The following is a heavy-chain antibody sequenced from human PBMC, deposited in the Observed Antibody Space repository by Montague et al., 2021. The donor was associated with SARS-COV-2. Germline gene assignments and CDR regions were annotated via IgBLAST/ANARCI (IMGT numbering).Heavy chain of an antibody. J-gene: IGHJ4*02. Sequence: SETLSLTCTVSGDSVSSSDHYWGWIRQPPGKGLEWLGIVSYSGYTYYNPSLKGRVTISIDASKNQFSLKLNSLTATDTAIYHCARRRLREDYFDFWGQGTLLTVSS. D-gene: IGHD4-17*01. CDR1: GDSVSSSDHY. V-gene: IGHV4-39*01. CDR2: VSYSGYT. CDR3: ARRRLREDYFDF.